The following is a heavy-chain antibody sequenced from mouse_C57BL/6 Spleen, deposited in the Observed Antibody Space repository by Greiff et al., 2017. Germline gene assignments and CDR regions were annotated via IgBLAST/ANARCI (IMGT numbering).Heavy chain of an antibody. J-gene: IGHJ2*01. CDR1: GYAFRSYW. V-gene: IGHV1-80*01. D-gene: IGHD1-1*01. CDR2: IYPGDGDT. Sequence: VQLQHSGAELVKPGASVKISCKASGYAFRSYWMNWVKQRPGKGLEWIGQIYPGDGDTNYNGKFKGKATLTADKSSSTAYMQLSSLTSEDSAVYFCARGGSNQYYFDYWGQGTTLTVSS. CDR3: ARGGSNQYYFDY.